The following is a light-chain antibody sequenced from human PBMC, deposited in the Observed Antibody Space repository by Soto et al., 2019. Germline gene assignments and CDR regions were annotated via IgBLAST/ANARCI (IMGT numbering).Light chain of an antibody. Sequence: EIVMTQSPATLSVSPGERATLSCRASQSVSRNLAWYQQRPGQAPRLLISGASTRATGIAVRFSGSGSGREFTLTISSLQSEDSALYYCQQYSNWPTFGQGTRLEIK. CDR1: QSVSRN. CDR2: GAS. V-gene: IGKV3-15*01. J-gene: IGKJ5*01. CDR3: QQYSNWPT.